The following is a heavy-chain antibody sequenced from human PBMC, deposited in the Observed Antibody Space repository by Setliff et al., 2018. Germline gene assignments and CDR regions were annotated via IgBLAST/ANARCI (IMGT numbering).Heavy chain of an antibody. Sequence: ASVKVSCKASGYSLNTYGMHWVRQAPGQGLEWMGWINAGNDNTHYSQKFQGRVTITRDTSASTVYMELSSVRSEDTAVYYCARSPYSRRAFDIWGQGTMVTVSS. V-gene: IGHV1-3*01. D-gene: IGHD5-12*01. CDR3: ARSPYSRRAFDI. CDR1: GYSLNTYG. J-gene: IGHJ3*02. CDR2: INAGNDNT.